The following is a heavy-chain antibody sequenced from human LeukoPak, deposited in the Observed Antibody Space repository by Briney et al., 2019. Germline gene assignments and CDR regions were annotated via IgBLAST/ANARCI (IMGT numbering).Heavy chain of an antibody. V-gene: IGHV4-34*01. J-gene: IGHJ4*02. CDR3: ARHVPSDY. CDR2: INHSGST. Sequence: SETLPLTCAVYGGSFSGYYWSWIRQPPGKGLEWIGEINHSGSTNYNPSLKSRVTISVDTSKNQFSLKLSSVTAADSAVYYCARHVPSDYWGQGTLVTVSS. CDR1: GGSFSGYY.